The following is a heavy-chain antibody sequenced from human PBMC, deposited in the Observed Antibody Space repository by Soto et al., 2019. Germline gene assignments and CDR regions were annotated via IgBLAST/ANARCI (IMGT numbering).Heavy chain of an antibody. CDR1: GDSISRGGFN. CDR2: IYYDVSI. V-gene: IGHV4-31*03. Sequence: SETLSLTCTVSGDSISRGGFNWGWVHHRPGKGLEWIGDIYYDVSIFYNPSLRSRTYISSDKSKNAVFLRLSSMSATDTAVYYCARRKVRASGPTDVWGKGMLVNVSP. J-gene: IGHJ4*02. CDR3: ARRKVRASGPTDV.